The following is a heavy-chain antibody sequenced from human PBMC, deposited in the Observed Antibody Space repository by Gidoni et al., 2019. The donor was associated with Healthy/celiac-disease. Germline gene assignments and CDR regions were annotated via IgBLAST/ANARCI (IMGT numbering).Heavy chain of an antibody. Sequence: QVQLVESGGGVVQPGRSLRRSGAACGCTFSSYGMHWVSQAPGKGLEGLAVISYDGSNKSYADSVKGRFTISSDNSKNPLYLQMTSLRAEDTAVYYCAKDPYGSGAFDYWGQGTLVTVSS. J-gene: IGHJ4*02. D-gene: IGHD3-10*01. CDR1: GCTFSSYG. V-gene: IGHV3-30*18. CDR3: AKDPYGSGAFDY. CDR2: ISYDGSNK.